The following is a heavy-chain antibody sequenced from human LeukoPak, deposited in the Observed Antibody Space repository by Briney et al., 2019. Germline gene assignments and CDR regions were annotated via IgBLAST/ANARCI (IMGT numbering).Heavy chain of an antibody. CDR2: INSDGSST. CDR1: GFTFSSYW. V-gene: IGHV3-74*01. CDR3: ARDKYYYSSNFPDY. D-gene: IGHD6-13*01. Sequence: GGSLRLSCAASGFTFSSYWMHWVRQAPGKVLVWVSRINSDGSSTRYADSVKGRFTISRDNAKNSLYLQMNSLRAEDTAVYYCARDKYYYSSNFPDYWGQGTLVTVSS. J-gene: IGHJ4*02.